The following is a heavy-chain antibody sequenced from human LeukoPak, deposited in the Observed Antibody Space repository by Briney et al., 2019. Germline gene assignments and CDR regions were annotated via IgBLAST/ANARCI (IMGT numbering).Heavy chain of an antibody. J-gene: IGHJ4*02. CDR1: GFTFSSYA. Sequence: GGALRLSCAAPGFTFSSYAMSGVRQAPGEGREWVSAISGSGGSTYYADSVKGRFTISRDNSKNTLYLQMNSLRAEDTAVYYCAKCVDFWSGYYGYWGQGTLVTVSS. V-gene: IGHV3-23*01. D-gene: IGHD3-3*01. CDR3: AKCVDFWSGYYGY. CDR2: ISGSGGST.